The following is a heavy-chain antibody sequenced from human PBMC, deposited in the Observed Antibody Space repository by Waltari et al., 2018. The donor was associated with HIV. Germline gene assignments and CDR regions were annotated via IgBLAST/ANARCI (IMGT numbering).Heavy chain of an antibody. CDR3: ARGIDDSTGYMKNGFDY. CDR2: IFGSGGT. Sequence: QVQLQESGPGLVKPSQTLSLTCTVSGGSISSGNYYWSWIRQPAGKGREWIGRIFGSGGTNYNTSLKGRVTIAVDTSKNQFSLRRSSLTAADTAVYFCARGIDDSTGYMKNGFDYWGQGTLVTVSS. V-gene: IGHV4-61*02. J-gene: IGHJ4*02. D-gene: IGHD3-22*01. CDR1: GGSISSGNYY.